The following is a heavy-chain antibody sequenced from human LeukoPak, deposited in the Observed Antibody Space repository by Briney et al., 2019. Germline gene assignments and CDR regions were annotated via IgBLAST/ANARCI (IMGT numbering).Heavy chain of an antibody. J-gene: IGHJ4*02. V-gene: IGHV3-23*01. CDR3: ARYFHD. CDR1: GFTFSSNA. CDR2: ISDTGGNT. Sequence: GGSLRLSCAASGFTFSSNAMNWVRQAPGKGLEWGSAISDTGGNTDYADSVRGRFTVSRDNSKNTLYLQMNSLSVEDTAVYYCARYFHDWGQGTLVTVSS.